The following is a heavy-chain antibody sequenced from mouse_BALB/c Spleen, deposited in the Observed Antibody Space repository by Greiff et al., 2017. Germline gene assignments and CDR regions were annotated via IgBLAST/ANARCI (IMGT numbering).Heavy chain of an antibody. CDR3: ARDYGYGYAMDY. D-gene: IGHD1-2*01. J-gene: IGHJ4*01. CDR2: ISSGSSTI. CDR1: GFTFSSFG. V-gene: IGHV5-17*02. Sequence: EVKLMESGGGLVQPGGSRKLSCAASGFTFSSFGMHWVRQAPEKGLEWVAYISSGSSTIYYADTVKGRFTISRDNPKNTLFLQMTSLRSEATAMYCYARDYGYGYAMDYWGQGTSVTVSS.